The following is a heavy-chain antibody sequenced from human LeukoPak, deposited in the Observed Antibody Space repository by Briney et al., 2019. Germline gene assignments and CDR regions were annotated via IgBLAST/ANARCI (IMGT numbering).Heavy chain of an antibody. V-gene: IGHV1-46*01. J-gene: IGHJ2*01. CDR3: ARVYGVDGYFDL. CDR1: GYTFTSYY. CDR2: INPSGGST. Sequence: ASVKVSCKASGYTFTSYYMHWVRQAPGQGLEWMGIINPSGGSTSYAQKFQGRVTMTRDMSPSTVYMELSSLRSEDTAVYYCARVYGVDGYFDLWGRGTLVTVPS. D-gene: IGHD4-17*01.